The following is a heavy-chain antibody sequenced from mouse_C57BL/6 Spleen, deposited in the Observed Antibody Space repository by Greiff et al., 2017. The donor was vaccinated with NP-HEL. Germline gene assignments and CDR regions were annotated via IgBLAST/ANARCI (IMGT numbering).Heavy chain of an antibody. CDR3: ARGDSGSPFAY. J-gene: IGHJ3*01. V-gene: IGHV14-2*01. CDR2: IDHEDGET. D-gene: IGHD3-2*02. Sequence: VQLQQSGAELVKPGASVKLSCTASGFNIKDYYMHWVKQRTEQGLEWIGRIDHEDGETKYAPKIQGQDTITADTTSNTAYLQLSSLTSEDTAVYYWARGDSGSPFAYWGQGTLVTVSA. CDR1: GFNIKDYY.